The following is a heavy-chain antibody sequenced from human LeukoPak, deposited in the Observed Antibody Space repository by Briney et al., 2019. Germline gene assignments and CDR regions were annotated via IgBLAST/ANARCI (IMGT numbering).Heavy chain of an antibody. CDR1: GDSVSGNNIA. D-gene: IGHD4-23*01. J-gene: IGHJ4*02. CDR3: ARGQNSAFDY. CDR2: TYYGSRWYY. V-gene: IGHV6-1*01. Sequence: SQTLSLTCAISGDSVSGNNIAWNWTRQSPSRGLEWLGRTYYGSRWYYDYAVSVNSRITINPDTSKNQFSLQLNSVTPEDTAVYYCARGQNSAFDYWGQGILVTVSS.